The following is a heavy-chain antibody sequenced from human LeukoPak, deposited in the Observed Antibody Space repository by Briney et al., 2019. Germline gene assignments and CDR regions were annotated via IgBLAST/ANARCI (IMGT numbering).Heavy chain of an antibody. Sequence: SQTLSLTCAVSGGSISSGGYSWSWIRQPPGKGLEWIGYIYHSGSTYYNPSLKSRVTISVDRSKNQFSLKLSSVTAADTAVYYCARGSYDYVWGSYRPGGFDYWGQGTLVTVSS. CDR3: ARGSYDYVWGSYRPGGFDY. CDR1: GGSISSGGYS. D-gene: IGHD3-16*02. CDR2: IYHSGST. V-gene: IGHV4-30-2*01. J-gene: IGHJ4*02.